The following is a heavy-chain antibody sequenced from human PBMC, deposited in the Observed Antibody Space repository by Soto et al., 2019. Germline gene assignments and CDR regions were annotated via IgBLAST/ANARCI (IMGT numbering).Heavy chain of an antibody. D-gene: IGHD4-17*01. Sequence: QVQLVESGGGVVQPGRSLRLSCAASGFTFRSYAMHWVRLAPGKGLEWVAVISYDGSNKYYADSVKGRFTISRDNSKNTLFLQMNSLGGEDTAVYHCARDRTTVMTFYPSCYFDSWGQGTLVTVSS. V-gene: IGHV3-30-3*01. CDR1: GFTFRSYA. CDR2: ISYDGSNK. CDR3: ARDRTTVMTFYPSCYFDS. J-gene: IGHJ4*02.